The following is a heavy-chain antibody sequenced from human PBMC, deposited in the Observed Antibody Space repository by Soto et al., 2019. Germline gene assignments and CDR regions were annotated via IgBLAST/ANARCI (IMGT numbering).Heavy chain of an antibody. Sequence: ASVKVSCKASGGTFSSYAISWVRQAPGQGLEWMGGIIPIFGTANYAQKFQGRVTITADESTSTAYMELSSLRSEDTAVYYCARDGYCSGGSCYSYYYYGMDVWGQGTTVTSP. J-gene: IGHJ6*02. CDR1: GGTFSSYA. D-gene: IGHD2-15*01. CDR3: ARDGYCSGGSCYSYYYYGMDV. CDR2: IIPIFGTA. V-gene: IGHV1-69*13.